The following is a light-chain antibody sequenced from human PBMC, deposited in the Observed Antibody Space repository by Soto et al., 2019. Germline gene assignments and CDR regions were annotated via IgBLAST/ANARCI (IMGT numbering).Light chain of an antibody. CDR1: NANIGTNT. J-gene: IGLJ1*01. Sequence: SVLTQPPASSATPGQMVTISWSGGNANIGTNTVNWYQQIPGTAHTLLISTNNQRPSAVPQRFSGSKTGTSASLAIGGLQSEDGADYYCAAWPASLGAYVFGTGTKVTVL. CDR3: AAWPASLGAYV. CDR2: TNN. V-gene: IGLV1-44*01.